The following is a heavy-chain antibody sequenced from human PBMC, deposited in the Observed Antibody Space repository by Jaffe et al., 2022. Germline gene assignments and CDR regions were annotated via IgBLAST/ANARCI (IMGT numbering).Heavy chain of an antibody. J-gene: IGHJ4*02. D-gene: IGHD2-8*01. CDR3: AKHKSLGTILNTCYFDF. CDR1: GFTFITHD. CDR2: IDDTGRVT. Sequence: EVQLLESGGGLVQPGGSLRLSCAAYGFTFITHDMAWVRQAPGKGLEWVAGIDDTGRVTYYADSVKGRFTISRDNSKNTMYLQLNDLRADDTAVYYCAKHKSLGTILNTCYFDFWGQGTLVTVSS. V-gene: IGHV3-23*01.